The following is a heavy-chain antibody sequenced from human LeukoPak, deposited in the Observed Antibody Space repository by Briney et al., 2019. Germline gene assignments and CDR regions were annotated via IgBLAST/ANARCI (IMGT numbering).Heavy chain of an antibody. CDR3: ARARGYYDSSGLDY. J-gene: IGHJ4*02. D-gene: IGHD3-22*01. V-gene: IGHV3-30*04. CDR2: ISYDGSNK. Sequence: PGGSLRLSCAASGFTFSSYAMHWVRQAPGKGLEWVAVISYDGSNKYYADSVKGRFTISRDNPKNTLYLQMNSLRAEDTAVYYCARARGYYDSSGLDYWGQGTLVTVSS. CDR1: GFTFSSYA.